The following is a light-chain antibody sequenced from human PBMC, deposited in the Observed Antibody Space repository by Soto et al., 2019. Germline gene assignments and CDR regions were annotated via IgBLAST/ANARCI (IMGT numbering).Light chain of an antibody. Sequence: DVQMTQSPSTLSSSLGDRVTITWRASQSISRWLAWFQQKPGKAPKLLIYKESNLEDGVPTRLSGSGSGTELNRTISRLQPDDFATYYCQQYDSYSWTFGQGTKVDIK. CDR1: QSISRW. J-gene: IGKJ1*01. V-gene: IGKV1-5*03. CDR2: KES. CDR3: QQYDSYSWT.